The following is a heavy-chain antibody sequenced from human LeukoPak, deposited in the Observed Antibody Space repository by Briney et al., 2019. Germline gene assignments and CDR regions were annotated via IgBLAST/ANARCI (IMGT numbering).Heavy chain of an antibody. CDR3: ARALGTD. CDR2: IYTSGST. CDR1: GGSISSGSYY. V-gene: IGHV4-61*02. D-gene: IGHD1-26*01. Sequence: SQTLSLTCTVSGGSISSGSYYWSWIRQPAGKGLEWIGRIYTSGSTNYNPSLKSRVTISVDTSKNQFSLKLSSVTAADTAVYYCARALGTDWGQGTLVTVSS. J-gene: IGHJ1*01.